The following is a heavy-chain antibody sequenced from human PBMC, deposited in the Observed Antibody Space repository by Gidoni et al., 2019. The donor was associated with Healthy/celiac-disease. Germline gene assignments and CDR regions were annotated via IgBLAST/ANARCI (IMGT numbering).Heavy chain of an antibody. CDR3: AKGGVNGYGVVIIYIFDY. D-gene: IGHD3-3*01. Sequence: EVQLLESGGGLVQPGGSLRLYCAASGFIFSSYARSWVRQAPGKGLEWVSAISGSGGSTYYADSVQGRFTISIDNSKNTRYLQMNSLRAEDTAVYYCAKGGVNGYGVVIIYIFDYWGQVTLVTVSS. CDR2: ISGSGGST. CDR1: GFIFSSYA. J-gene: IGHJ4*02. V-gene: IGHV3-23*01.